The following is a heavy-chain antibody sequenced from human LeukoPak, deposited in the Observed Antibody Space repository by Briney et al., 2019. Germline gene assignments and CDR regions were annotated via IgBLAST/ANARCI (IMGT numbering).Heavy chain of an antibody. J-gene: IGHJ4*02. D-gene: IGHD6-19*01. CDR3: AKGAEQWLVTGGFES. CDR2: IKGSDGGT. Sequence: GGSLSLSCAALVFTLSTYAMSWVRQAPGKGREWVSSIKGSDGGTYYAYSVRGRFTISRDNSRNTLYLQLNSLRAEDTAVYSCAKGAEQWLVTGGFESWGQGTLVTVS. V-gene: IGHV3-23*01. CDR1: VFTLSTYA.